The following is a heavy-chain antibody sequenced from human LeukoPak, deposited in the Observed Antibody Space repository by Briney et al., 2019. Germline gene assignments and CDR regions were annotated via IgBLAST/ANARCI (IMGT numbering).Heavy chain of an antibody. CDR3: ARGHGWNYDY. Sequence: SETLSLTCAVYGGSFSGYYWSWIRQPPGKGLEWIGYIYYSGSTNYNPSLKSRVTISVDTSKNQFSLKLSSVTAADTAVYYCARGHGWNYDYWGQGTLVTVSS. V-gene: IGHV4-59*12. CDR1: GGSFSGYY. D-gene: IGHD1-7*01. J-gene: IGHJ4*02. CDR2: IYYSGST.